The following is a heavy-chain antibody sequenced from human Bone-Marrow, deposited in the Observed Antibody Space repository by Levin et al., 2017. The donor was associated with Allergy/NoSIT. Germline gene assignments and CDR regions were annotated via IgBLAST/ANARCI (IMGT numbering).Heavy chain of an antibody. D-gene: IGHD5-12*01. CDR2: ISYDGGYK. CDR1: RFSFSIYG. V-gene: IGHV3-30*18. J-gene: IGHJ6*03. Sequence: PGGSLRLSCAASRFSFSIYGMHWVRQAPGKGLEWVAFISYDGGYKYYADSVKGRFTISRDNSRTTLYLQMNSLRSDDTAVYYCAKSGFDSYFYMDVWGKGTTVTVSS. CDR3: AKSGFDSYFYMDV.